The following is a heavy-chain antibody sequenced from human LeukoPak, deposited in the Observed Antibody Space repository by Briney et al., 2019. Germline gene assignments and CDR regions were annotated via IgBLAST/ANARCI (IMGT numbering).Heavy chain of an antibody. D-gene: IGHD1-1*01. J-gene: IGHJ6*03. CDR2: INTNSGST. V-gene: IGHV1-2*02. CDR3: ASWAYNFYYYYYMDV. CDR1: GHIFSGYY. Sequence: ASVKVSCKASGHIFSGYYMHWVRQAPGQGLEWMAWINTNSGSTKYAQKFQGRVTLTWDTSSSTAYMELNSLRFDDTATYYCASWAYNFYYYYYMDVWGKGTTVTVSS.